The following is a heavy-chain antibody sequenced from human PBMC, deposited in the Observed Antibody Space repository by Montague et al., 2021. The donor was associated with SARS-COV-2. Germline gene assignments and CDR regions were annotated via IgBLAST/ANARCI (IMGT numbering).Heavy chain of an antibody. J-gene: IGHJ4*02. CDR2: INFREITNS. V-gene: IGHV4-34*01. CDR1: GESFSGFF. CDR3: ARWDPQTLTLIGLRGKSASDY. Sequence: SETLSLTCAVYGESFSGFFWSWTRRPPGKGLGWIAKINFREITNSNYNPSLGSRVTISADTSKNQFSLKLRSVTAADTGVYYCARWDPQTLTLIGLRGKSASDYWGQGTLVTVSS. D-gene: IGHD4-23*01.